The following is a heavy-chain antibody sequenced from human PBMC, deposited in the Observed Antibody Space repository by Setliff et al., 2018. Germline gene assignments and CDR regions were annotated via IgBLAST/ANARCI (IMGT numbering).Heavy chain of an antibody. CDR3: ARKWDEDSAVIVAASVLDV. J-gene: IGHJ6*04. CDR2: FAPEVGEI. Sequence: ASVKVSCKVSGYSLKDSSMHWVRQVPGKGLEWMGGFAPEVGEIIYAQEFQGRVTMTADTSTDTAYMQVSGLRSEDTAVYYCARKWDEDSAVIVAASVLDVWGTGTTVTVSS. V-gene: IGHV1-24*01. D-gene: IGHD1-26*01. CDR1: GYSLKDSS.